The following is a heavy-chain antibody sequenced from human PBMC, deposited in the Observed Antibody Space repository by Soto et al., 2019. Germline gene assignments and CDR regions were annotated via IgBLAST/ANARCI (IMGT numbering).Heavy chain of an antibody. CDR2: TYYRSKWYN. CDR3: ARDRWYEGATYYYYYGMDV. J-gene: IGHJ6*02. V-gene: IGHV6-1*01. D-gene: IGHD1-26*01. CDR1: GDSVSSNSAA. Sequence: TLSLTCAISGDSVSSNSAAWNWIRQSPSRGLEWLGRTYYRSKWYNDYAVSVKSRITINPDTSKNQFSLQLNSVTPEDTAVYYCARDRWYEGATYYYYYGMDVWGQGTTVTVSS.